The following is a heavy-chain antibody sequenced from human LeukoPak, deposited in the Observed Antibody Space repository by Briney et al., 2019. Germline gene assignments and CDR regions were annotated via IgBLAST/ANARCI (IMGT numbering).Heavy chain of an antibody. Sequence: GGSLRLSCAASGFTFSDYYMSWIRQAPGKGLEWVSYISSSGSTIYYADSVKGRFTISRDNAKNSLYLQMNSLRAEDTAVYYCAKDYYGSGSPDVVFDYWGQGTLVTVSS. CDR3: AKDYYGSGSPDVVFDY. CDR1: GFTFSDYY. J-gene: IGHJ4*02. CDR2: ISSSGSTI. V-gene: IGHV3-11*04. D-gene: IGHD3-10*01.